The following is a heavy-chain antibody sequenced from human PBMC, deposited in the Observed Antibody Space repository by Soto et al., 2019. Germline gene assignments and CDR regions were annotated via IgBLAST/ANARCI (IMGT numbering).Heavy chain of an antibody. CDR3: VKDERILGRGYCNP. Sequence: SCASLGLALSKYHTHWDCHAPGKRLEWVAVISYDGSTKYYADSVKGRFTISRDNSKNTLFLPMTSLRVEDTAVEDCVKDERILGRGYCNPCGRGTL. J-gene: IGHJ2*01. CDR1: GLALSKYH. V-gene: IGHV3-30-3*01. CDR2: ISYDGSTK. D-gene: IGHD2-15*01.